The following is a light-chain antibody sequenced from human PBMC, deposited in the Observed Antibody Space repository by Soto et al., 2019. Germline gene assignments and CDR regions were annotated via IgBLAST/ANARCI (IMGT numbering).Light chain of an antibody. V-gene: IGLV2-14*01. J-gene: IGLJ3*02. CDR2: EVS. CDR1: NSDIGGYNY. CDR3: CSYISGTTRV. Sequence: QSVLTQPASVSGSPGQSITISCTGTNSDIGGYNYVSWYQQHPGKAPKVIIYEVSNRPSGVSNRFSGSKSGNTASLTISGLQTEEEADYYCCSYISGTTRVFGGGTKLTVL.